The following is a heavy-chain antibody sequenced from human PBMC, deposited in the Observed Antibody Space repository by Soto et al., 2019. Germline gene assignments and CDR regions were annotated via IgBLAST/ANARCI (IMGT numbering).Heavy chain of an antibody. CDR1: GGSISSGGYS. J-gene: IGHJ5*02. CDR2: IYHSGST. V-gene: IGHV4-30-2*01. CDR3: ARDQLEGNWFDP. Sequence: QLQLQESGSGLVRPSQTLSLTCAVSGGSISSGGYSWNWIRQPAGKGLEWIGYIYHSGSTLYNPSLKGRVTISVDKSKIQFSLKLSSVTAADTAVYYCARDQLEGNWFDPWGQGTLVTVSS. D-gene: IGHD1-1*01.